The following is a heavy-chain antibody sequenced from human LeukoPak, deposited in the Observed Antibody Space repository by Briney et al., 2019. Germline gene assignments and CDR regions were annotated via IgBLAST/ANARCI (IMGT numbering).Heavy chain of an antibody. V-gene: IGHV1-18*01. CDR1: GYTFTSHG. J-gene: IGHJ4*02. CDR2: ISAYNGNT. D-gene: IGHD3-22*01. Sequence: ASVKVSCKASGYTFTSHGISSVRQAPGQGLEWMGWISAYNGNTNYAQKLQGRVTMTTDTSTSTAYMELRSLRSDDTAVYYCARVVHRSYYYDSSGYPAPMDFDYWGQGTLVTVSS. CDR3: ARVVHRSYYYDSSGYPAPMDFDY.